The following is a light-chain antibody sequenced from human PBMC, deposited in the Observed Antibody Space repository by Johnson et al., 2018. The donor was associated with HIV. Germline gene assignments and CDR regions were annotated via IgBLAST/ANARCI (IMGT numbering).Light chain of an antibody. CDR2: ENH. CDR1: SSNIEHNY. Sequence: HSVLTQPPSVSAAPGQKVTISCSGSSSNIEHNYISWYQQLPGTAPKLLIYENHKRPSGIPDRFSGSKSGTSATLGITGLQTGDEADYYCGTWDTSLSAGGVFGAGTKVTVL. CDR3: GTWDTSLSAGGV. J-gene: IGLJ1*01. V-gene: IGLV1-51*02.